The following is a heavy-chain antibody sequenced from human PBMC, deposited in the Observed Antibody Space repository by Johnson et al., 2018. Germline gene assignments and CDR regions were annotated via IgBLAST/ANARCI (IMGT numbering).Heavy chain of an antibody. D-gene: IGHD2-2*01. J-gene: IGHJ6*02. CDR2: IWYDGSNK. CDR1: GFTFSSYG. CDR3: ARVGHDCSSTSCYYYYYGMDV. Sequence: QVQLVQSGGGVVQPGRSLRLSCAASGFTFSSYGMHWVRQAPGKGLEWVAVIWYDGSNKYYADSVKGRFTISRDNSKNTLYLQMNSLRAEDTAVYYCARVGHDCSSTSCYYYYYGMDVWGQGTTVTVSS. V-gene: IGHV3-33*01.